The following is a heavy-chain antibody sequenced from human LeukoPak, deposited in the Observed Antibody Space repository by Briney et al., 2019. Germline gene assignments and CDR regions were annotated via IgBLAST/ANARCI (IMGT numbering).Heavy chain of an antibody. Sequence: GGSLRLSCAASGFTFSSYSMNWARQAPGKGLEWVSSISSSSSYIYYADSVKGRFTISRDNAKNSLYLQMNSLRAEDTAVYYCARGGRYCSSTSCSKWWFDPWGQGTLVTVSS. D-gene: IGHD2-2*01. V-gene: IGHV3-21*01. J-gene: IGHJ5*02. CDR1: GFTFSSYS. CDR2: ISSSSSYI. CDR3: ARGGRYCSSTSCSKWWFDP.